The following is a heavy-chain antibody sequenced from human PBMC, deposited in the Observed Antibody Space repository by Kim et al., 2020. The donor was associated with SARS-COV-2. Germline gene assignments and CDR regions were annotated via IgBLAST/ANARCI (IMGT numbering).Heavy chain of an antibody. Sequence: SETLSLTCTVSGGSISSYYWSWIRQPPGKGLEWIGYIYYSGSTNYNPSLKSRVTISVDTSKNQFSLKLSSVTAADTAVYYCARAGEVAAPIYYYYGMDVWGQGTPVTVSS. V-gene: IGHV4-59*01. CDR2: IYYSGST. CDR1: GGSISSYY. CDR3: ARAGEVAAPIYYYYGMDV. D-gene: IGHD2-15*01. J-gene: IGHJ6*02.